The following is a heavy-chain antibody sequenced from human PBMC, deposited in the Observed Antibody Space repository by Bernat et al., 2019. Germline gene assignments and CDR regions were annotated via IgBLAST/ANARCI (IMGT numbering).Heavy chain of an antibody. CDR1: GFTVSSNY. J-gene: IGHJ3*02. CDR2: IYSGGST. Sequence: EVQLVESGGGLIQPGGSLRLSCAASGFTVSSNYMSWVRQAPGKGLEWVSVIYSGGSTYYADSVKGRFTISRDNSKNTLYLQMNSLRAEDTAVYYCAKGGSGYSNDAFDIWGQGTMVTVSS. CDR3: AKGGSGYSNDAFDI. V-gene: IGHV3-53*01. D-gene: IGHD3-22*01.